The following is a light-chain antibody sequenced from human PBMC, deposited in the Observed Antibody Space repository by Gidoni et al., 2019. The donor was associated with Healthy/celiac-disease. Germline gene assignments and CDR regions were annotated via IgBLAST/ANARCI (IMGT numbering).Light chain of an antibody. J-gene: IGKJ4*01. CDR2: GAS. CDR3: QQYGSSALT. V-gene: IGKV3-20*01. CDR1: QSVSSSY. Sequence: EIVLTQLPVTLSLSPGERATLSCRASQSVSSSYLAWYQQKPGQAPRLLIYGASSRATGIPDRFSGSGSGTDFTLTISRLEPEDFAVYYCQQYGSSALTFGGGTKVEIK.